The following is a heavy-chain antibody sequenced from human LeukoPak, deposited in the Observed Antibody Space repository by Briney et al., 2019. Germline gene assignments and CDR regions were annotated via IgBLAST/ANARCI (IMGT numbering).Heavy chain of an antibody. CDR3: ARDRDVDDFDS. CDR1: GGSISSYY. D-gene: IGHD2-15*01. V-gene: IGHV4-4*07. CDR2: IYTSGST. J-gene: IGHJ4*01. Sequence: SETLSLTCTVSGGSISSYYWSWIRQPAGKGLEWIGRIYTSGSTNYNPSLKSRVTTSIDTSKNQLSLNLKSVTAADTAVYYCARDRDVDDFDSWGHGTLVTVSS.